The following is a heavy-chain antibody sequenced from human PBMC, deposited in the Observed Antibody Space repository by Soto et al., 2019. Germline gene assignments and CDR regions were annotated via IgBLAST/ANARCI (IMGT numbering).Heavy chain of an antibody. D-gene: IGHD1-26*01. Sequence: GGSLRLSCAASGFTFSSYSMNWVRQAPGKGLEWVSSISSSSSYIYYADSVKGRFTISRDNAKNSLYLQMNSLRAEDTAVYYCARGIVGATIPFDYWGQGTLVTVSS. CDR2: ISSSSSYI. CDR3: ARGIVGATIPFDY. CDR1: GFTFSSYS. V-gene: IGHV3-21*01. J-gene: IGHJ4*02.